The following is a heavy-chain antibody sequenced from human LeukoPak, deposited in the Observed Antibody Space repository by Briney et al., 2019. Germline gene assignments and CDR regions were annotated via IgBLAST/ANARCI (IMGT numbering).Heavy chain of an antibody. J-gene: IGHJ4*02. CDR3: AKQVSCDTTTCYSGMPPDY. Sequence: GGSLRLSCAASGFRFSRYAMSWVRQTPERGLEWVSVISGSDGSRYYADSVKGRFTISRDDSRNTVYLQMNNLRAEDTAVYYCAKQVSCDTTTCYSGMPPDYWGQGTLVTVSS. D-gene: IGHD2/OR15-2a*01. CDR2: ISGSDGSR. CDR1: GFRFSRYA. V-gene: IGHV3-23*01.